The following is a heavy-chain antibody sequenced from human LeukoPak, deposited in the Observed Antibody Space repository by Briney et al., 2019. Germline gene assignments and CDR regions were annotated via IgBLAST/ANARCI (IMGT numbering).Heavy chain of an antibody. J-gene: IGHJ2*01. Sequence: ASVKVSCKASGYTFTGYYMHWVRQATGQGLGWMGWINPNSGGTNYAQKFRGRVTMTRDTSISTAYMELSRLRSDDTAVYYCACSSRTFDLWGRGTLVTVSS. CDR2: INPNSGGT. V-gene: IGHV1-2*02. CDR3: ACSSRTFDL. D-gene: IGHD2-2*01. CDR1: GYTFTGYY.